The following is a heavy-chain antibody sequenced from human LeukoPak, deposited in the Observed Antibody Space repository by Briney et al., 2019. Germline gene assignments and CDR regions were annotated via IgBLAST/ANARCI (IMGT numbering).Heavy chain of an antibody. Sequence: HGESLKISCKGSGYRFNAYWIAWVRQMPGKGLEWMGIIYPDDSDTRYSPSFQGQVTVSADKSISTAYLQWNTLEASDTAMYYCARRQYSGYDFDFWGQGTLVTVSS. CDR1: GYRFNAYW. CDR3: ARRQYSGYDFDF. CDR2: IYPDDSDT. V-gene: IGHV5-51*01. D-gene: IGHD5-12*01. J-gene: IGHJ4*02.